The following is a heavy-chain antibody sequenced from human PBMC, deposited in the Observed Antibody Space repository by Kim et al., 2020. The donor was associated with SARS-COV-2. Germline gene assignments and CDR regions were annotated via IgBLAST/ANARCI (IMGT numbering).Heavy chain of an antibody. D-gene: IGHD6-13*01. J-gene: IGHJ2*01. CDR1: GFTFDDYA. Sequence: GGSLRLSCAASGFTFDDYAMHWVRQAPGKGLEWVSGISWNSGSIGYADSVKGRFTISRDNAKNSLYLQMNSLRAEDTALYYCAKGLYGYSSSWHQIYWYFDLWGRGTLVTVSS. CDR3: AKGLYGYSSSWHQIYWYFDL. V-gene: IGHV3-9*01. CDR2: ISWNSGSI.